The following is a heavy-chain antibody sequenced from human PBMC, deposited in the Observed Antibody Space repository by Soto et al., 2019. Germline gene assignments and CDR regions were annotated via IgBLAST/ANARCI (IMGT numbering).Heavy chain of an antibody. CDR3: ATGVIWIGYFTVDS. J-gene: IGHJ4*02. CDR2: FIPVYRTL. D-gene: IGHD3-3*01. CDR1: GGSFGNSA. Sequence: QVLLVQSGAEVKKPGSSVKISCKASGGSFGNSAINWVRQTPGQGLEWLGGFIPVYRTLNYAQKFQGRVTITADESTGTAYMTLNSLASNDTAVSYCATGVIWIGYFTVDSWGQGTRVTVSS. V-gene: IGHV1-69*01.